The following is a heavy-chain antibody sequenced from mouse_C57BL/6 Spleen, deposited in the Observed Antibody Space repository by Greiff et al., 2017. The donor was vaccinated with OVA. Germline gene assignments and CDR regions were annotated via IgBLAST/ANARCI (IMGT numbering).Heavy chain of an antibody. CDR1: GYTFTSYW. CDR3: AKYDYDGYAMDY. CDR2: IDPSDSYT. Sequence: QVQLQQSGAELVRPGTSVKLSCKASGYTFTSYWMHWVKQRPGQGLEWIGVIDPSDSYTNYNQKFKGKATLTVDTSSSTAYMQLSSLTSEDSAVYYCAKYDYDGYAMDYWGQGTSVTVSS. D-gene: IGHD2-4*01. V-gene: IGHV1-59*01. J-gene: IGHJ4*01.